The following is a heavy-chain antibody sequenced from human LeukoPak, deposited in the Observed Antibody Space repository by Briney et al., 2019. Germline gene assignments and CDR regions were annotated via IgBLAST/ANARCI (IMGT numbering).Heavy chain of an antibody. J-gene: IGHJ3*02. CDR1: GFTVSSNY. CDR3: ARVRSITMVRGARPGAFDI. Sequence: GGSLRLSXAASGFTVSSNYMSWVRQAPGKGLEWVSVIYSGGSTYYADSVKGRFTISRDNSKNTLYLQMNSLRAEDTAVYYCARVRSITMVRGARPGAFDIWGQGTMVTVSS. V-gene: IGHV3-53*01. D-gene: IGHD3-10*01. CDR2: IYSGGST.